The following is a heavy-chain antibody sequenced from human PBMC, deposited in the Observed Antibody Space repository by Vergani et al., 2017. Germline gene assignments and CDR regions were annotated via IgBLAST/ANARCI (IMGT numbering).Heavy chain of an antibody. CDR2: MNPNSGNT. Sequence: QVQLVQSGAEVKKPGASVKVSCKASGYTFTSYDINWVRQATGQGLEWMGWMNPNSGNTGYAQKFQGRVTMTRNTSISTAYMELSSLRSEDTAVYYCARDAYYGRNYYYGMDVWGQGTTVTVSS. V-gene: IGHV1-8*01. J-gene: IGHJ6*02. CDR3: ARDAYYGRNYYYGMDV. D-gene: IGHD1-26*01. CDR1: GYTFTSYD.